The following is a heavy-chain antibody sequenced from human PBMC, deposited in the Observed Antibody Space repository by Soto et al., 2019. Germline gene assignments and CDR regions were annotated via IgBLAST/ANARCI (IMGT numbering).Heavy chain of an antibody. CDR1: GGSFSGYY. J-gene: IGHJ4*02. CDR3: ARPRGYDILTCYSLSPFDY. D-gene: IGHD3-9*01. Sequence: QVQLQQWGAGLLKPSETLSLTCAVYGGSFSGYYWSWIRQPPGKGLEWFGEINHSGSTNYNPSLKSRVTISVDTSKNQFSLERSSVTAADTAVYYCARPRGYDILTCYSLSPFDYWGQGTLVTVSS. CDR2: INHSGST. V-gene: IGHV4-34*01.